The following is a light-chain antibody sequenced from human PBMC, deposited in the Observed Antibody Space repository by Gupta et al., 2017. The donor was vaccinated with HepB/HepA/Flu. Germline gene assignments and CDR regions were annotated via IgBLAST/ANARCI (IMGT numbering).Light chain of an antibody. Sequence: DIQMTQSPSTLSASVGDRVTITCRASQNTGYWLAWFQQKPGKAPNLLISKASTLESGVPARFSGSGSGTEFTLTISSLQPDDFATYYCQQDKNYPWTFGQGTKVEIK. CDR3: QQDKNYPWT. CDR1: QNTGYW. J-gene: IGKJ1*01. CDR2: KAS. V-gene: IGKV1-5*03.